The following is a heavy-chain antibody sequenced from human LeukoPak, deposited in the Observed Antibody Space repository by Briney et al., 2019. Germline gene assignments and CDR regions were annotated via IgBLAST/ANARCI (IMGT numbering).Heavy chain of an antibody. V-gene: IGHV1-2*02. D-gene: IGHD6-19*01. CDR1: GYTFTAYY. CDR3: ARGQQWLVVDAFDI. Sequence: ASVKVSCKASGYTFTAYYMHWVRQAPGQGLEWMGGINPNSGGTNYGQKFQGRVTMTRDTSTSTAYMELSRLRSDDTAVYYCARGQQWLVVDAFDIWGQGTMVTVSS. J-gene: IGHJ3*02. CDR2: INPNSGGT.